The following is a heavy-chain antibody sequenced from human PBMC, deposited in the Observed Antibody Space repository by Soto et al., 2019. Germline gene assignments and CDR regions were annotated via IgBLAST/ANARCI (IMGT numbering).Heavy chain of an antibody. CDR2: IYYSGST. CDR3: VYYYGSGSYYNWGDYYYGMDV. CDR1: GGSISSSSYY. Sequence: LSLTCTVSGGSISSSSYYWGWIRQPPGKGLEWIGSIYYSGSTYYNPSLKSRVTISVDTSKNQFSLKLSSVTAADTAVYYCVYYYGSGSYYNWGDYYYGMDVWGQGTTVTVSS. V-gene: IGHV4-39*01. J-gene: IGHJ6*02. D-gene: IGHD3-10*01.